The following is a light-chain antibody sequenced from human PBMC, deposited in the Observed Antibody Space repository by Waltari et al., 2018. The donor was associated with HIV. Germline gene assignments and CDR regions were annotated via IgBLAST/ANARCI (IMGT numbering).Light chain of an antibody. J-gene: IGLJ3*02. Sequence: QSVLTQPPSASGTPGQRVTIPCSARRSNTRSNPLSWYQQLPVTAPKLFIHSNNRRPSGVPDRFSGSKSGTSASLAISGLQSEDEADYYCAAWDDSLNGWVFGGGTKLTVV. CDR3: AAWDDSLNGWV. CDR1: RSNTRSNP. CDR2: SNN. V-gene: IGLV1-44*01.